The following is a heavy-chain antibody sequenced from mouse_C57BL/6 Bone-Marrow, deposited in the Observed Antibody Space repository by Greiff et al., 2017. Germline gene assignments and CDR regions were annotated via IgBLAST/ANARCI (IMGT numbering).Heavy chain of an antibody. CDR3: ARYPFYYYGSSLDY. CDR2: ILPGSGST. J-gene: IGHJ2*01. V-gene: IGHV1-9*01. Sequence: VKLVESGAELMKPGASVKLSCKATGYTFTGYWIAWVKQRPGHGLEWIGEILPGSGSTNYNEKFKGKATFTADTSSNTAYMQLSSLTTEDSAIYYCARYPFYYYGSSLDYWGQGTTLTVSS. CDR1: GYTFTGYW. D-gene: IGHD1-1*01.